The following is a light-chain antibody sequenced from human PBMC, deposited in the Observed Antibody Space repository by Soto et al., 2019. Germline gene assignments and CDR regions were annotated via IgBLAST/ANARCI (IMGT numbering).Light chain of an antibody. CDR2: SAS. J-gene: IGKJ1*01. Sequence: DIQMTQSPSSVSASVGDRVTITCRASQAISTWLAWYQQNPGKAPKLLIYSASNLQSGVPSRISGSGSGTDFTLTISSLQPEDFATYYCQQANSFPRTFGQGTKVEIK. CDR1: QAISTW. CDR3: QQANSFPRT. V-gene: IGKV1D-12*01.